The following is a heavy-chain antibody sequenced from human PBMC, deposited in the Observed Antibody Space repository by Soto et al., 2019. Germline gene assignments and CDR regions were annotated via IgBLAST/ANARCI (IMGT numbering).Heavy chain of an antibody. CDR1: GYSFTGYW. J-gene: IGHJ6*02. CDR3: AVHTYGSLYCGVGV. D-gene: IGHD5-18*01. CDR2: IYLDDSDT. Sequence: GESLKISCKASGYSFTGYWIAWVRQMPGKGLEWMGIIYLDDSDTRYSPSFQGHVTISADKSITTAYLQWSSLKASDTAIYYCAVHTYGSLYCGVGVWGQGTTVTVSS. V-gene: IGHV5-51*01.